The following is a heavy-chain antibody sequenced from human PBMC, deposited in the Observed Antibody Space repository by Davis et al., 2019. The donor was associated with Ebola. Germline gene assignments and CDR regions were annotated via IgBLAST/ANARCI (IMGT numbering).Heavy chain of an antibody. D-gene: IGHD3-16*01. V-gene: IGHV3-7*03. CDR2: IKQDGSEK. CDR1: GFTFSSYW. CDR3: ARTPYAGGPAFDI. J-gene: IGHJ3*02. Sequence: GESLKISCVVSGFTFSSYWMYWVRQAPGKGLEWVANIKQDGSEKYYADSVKGRFTVYRDISKNTLFLQIISLRVEDTAVYYCARTPYAGGPAFDIWGQGTMVTVSS.